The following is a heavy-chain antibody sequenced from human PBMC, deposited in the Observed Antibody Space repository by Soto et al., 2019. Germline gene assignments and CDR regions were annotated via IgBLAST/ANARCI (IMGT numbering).Heavy chain of an antibody. J-gene: IGHJ4*02. V-gene: IGHV3-23*01. Sequence: PGGSLRLSCAASGFTFSSYAMSWVRQAPGKGLEWVSAISGSGGSTYYADSVKGRFTISRDNSKNTLYLQMNSLRAEDTAVYYCAKELVVTGLYSSSSPGGDYWGQGTLVTVSS. CDR1: GFTFSSYA. CDR3: AKELVVTGLYSSSSPGGDY. D-gene: IGHD6-6*01. CDR2: ISGSGGST.